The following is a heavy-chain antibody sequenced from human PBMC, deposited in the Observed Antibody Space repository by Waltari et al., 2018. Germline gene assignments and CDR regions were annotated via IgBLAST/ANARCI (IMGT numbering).Heavy chain of an antibody. CDR3: ARAIGFWSGFPNYYYCYYMDV. V-gene: IGHV4-34*01. CDR2: INHSGST. D-gene: IGHD3-3*01. J-gene: IGHJ6*03. CDR1: GGSLSGYY. Sequence: QVQLQQWGAGLLKPSETLSLTCAVYGGSLSGYYWSWIRQPPGKGLEWIGEINHSGSTIYSPSLKSRVTLSVDTSKNQFSLKLSSVTAADTAVYYCARAIGFWSGFPNYYYCYYMDVWDKGTTVTVSS.